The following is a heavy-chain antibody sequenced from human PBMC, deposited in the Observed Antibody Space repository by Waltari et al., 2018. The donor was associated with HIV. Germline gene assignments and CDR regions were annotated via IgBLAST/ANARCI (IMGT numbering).Heavy chain of an antibody. CDR1: GFPFGTYA. D-gene: IGHD3-16*01. V-gene: IGHV3-23*04. Sequence: EVHLEQSGENLVQPGGSLRLSCAASGFPFGTYAMHWVRQAPGKRLEWVSAISGSGDITYSAASVKGRFTISRDNSKNTVFLQMRSLRAEDTAVYYCAKDLGDYVWGMFTGAHFDSWGQGTLVTVSS. CDR3: AKDLGDYVWGMFTGAHFDS. J-gene: IGHJ5*01. CDR2: ISGSGDIT.